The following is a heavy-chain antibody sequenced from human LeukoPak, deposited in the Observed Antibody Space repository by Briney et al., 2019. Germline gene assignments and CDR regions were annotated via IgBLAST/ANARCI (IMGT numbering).Heavy chain of an antibody. CDR3: AREPYGSGSSHDY. J-gene: IGHJ4*02. Sequence: GGSLRLSCAASGFTVSSNYMSWVRQAPGKGLEWVSVIYSGGSTYYADSVKGRFTISRDNSKNTLYLQMNSLRAEDTAVYYCAREPYGSGSSHDYWGQGTLVTVSS. CDR2: IYSGGST. D-gene: IGHD3-10*01. V-gene: IGHV3-53*01. CDR1: GFTVSSNY.